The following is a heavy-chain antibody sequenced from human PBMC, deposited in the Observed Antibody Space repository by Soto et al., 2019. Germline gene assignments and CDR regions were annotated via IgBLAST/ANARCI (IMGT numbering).Heavy chain of an antibody. D-gene: IGHD4-17*01. CDR3: ARDYGESGY. Sequence: EVQILQSGGGLVQPGESLRLSCAASGCTFTTYAMTWIRQAPGKGLEWVASISGSGRSANYSDSAKGRFVLSRDNSKNTVFLEMTSLRVGDSAVYFCARDYGESGYWGQGTLVTVSS. V-gene: IGHV3-23*01. CDR1: GCTFTTYA. J-gene: IGHJ1*01. CDR2: ISGSGRSA.